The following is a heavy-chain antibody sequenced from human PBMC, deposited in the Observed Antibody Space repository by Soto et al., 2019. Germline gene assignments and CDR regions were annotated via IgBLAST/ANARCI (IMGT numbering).Heavy chain of an antibody. CDR1: GYTFTSYS. Sequence: ASVKVSCKASGYTFTSYSVNWVRQATGQGLEWMGWMNPNSGNTGYAQKFQGRVTMTRSTSISTAYMELSSLRSEDTAVYYCVVGYRSSFGHWGPGTLVTVSS. CDR3: VVGYRSSFGH. V-gene: IGHV1-8*01. J-gene: IGHJ4*02. D-gene: IGHD6-19*01. CDR2: MNPNSGNT.